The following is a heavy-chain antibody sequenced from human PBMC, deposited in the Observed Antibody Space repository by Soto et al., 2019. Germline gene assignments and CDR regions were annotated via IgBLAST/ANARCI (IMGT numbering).Heavy chain of an antibody. CDR2: SYHRGST. J-gene: IGHJ5*02. V-gene: IGHV4-30-2*01. D-gene: IGHD2-2*01. CDR1: GGSISSGGYS. CDR3: ARVPTP. Sequence: QMQLQESGSGLVKPSQTLSLTCAVSGGSISSGGYSWRWIRQPPGKGLEWIGYSYHRGSTYYNPSPRSRVTIAVDSPKNLFSLKLSSVTAAYTAVYYCARVPTPWGQGTLVTVSS.